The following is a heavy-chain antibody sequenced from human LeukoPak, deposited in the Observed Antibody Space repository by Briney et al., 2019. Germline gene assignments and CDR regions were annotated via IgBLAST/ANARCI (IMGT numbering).Heavy chain of an antibody. V-gene: IGHV1-69*13. CDR3: ASSTLGELSLAEYFQH. CDR2: IIPIFGTA. J-gene: IGHJ1*01. D-gene: IGHD3-10*01. CDR1: GGTFSSYA. Sequence: ASVKVSCKASGGTFSSYAISWVRQAPGQGLEWMGGIIPIFGTANYAQKFQGRVTITADESTSTAYMELSSLRSEDTAVYYCASSTLGELSLAEYFQHWGQGTLVTVSS.